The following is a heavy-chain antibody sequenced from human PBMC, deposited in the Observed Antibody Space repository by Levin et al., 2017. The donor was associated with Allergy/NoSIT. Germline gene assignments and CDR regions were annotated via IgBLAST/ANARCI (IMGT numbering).Heavy chain of an antibody. CDR3: ARGSGWYIY. V-gene: IGHV4-59*01. D-gene: IGHD6-19*01. CDR1: GGSISGYY. CDR2: IHHSGST. J-gene: IGHJ4*01. Sequence: SQTLSLTCTVSGGSISGYYWSWVRPPPGKGLEWIGYIHHSGSTNYNPSLKSRVTISVDTSKDQFSMKLSSVTAADTAVYYCARGSGWYIYWGQGTLVTVSS.